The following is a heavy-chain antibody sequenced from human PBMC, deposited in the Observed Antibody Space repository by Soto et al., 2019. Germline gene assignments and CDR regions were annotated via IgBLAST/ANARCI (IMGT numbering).Heavy chain of an antibody. Sequence: ASVKVSCKASGYTFTSYDINWVRQATGQGLEWMGWMNPNSGNTGYAQKFQGGVTMTRNTSISTAYMELSSLRSEDTAVYYCATSERRNNWFDPWGQGTLVTVSS. CDR1: GYTFTSYD. CDR3: ATSERRNNWFDP. J-gene: IGHJ5*02. V-gene: IGHV1-8*01. CDR2: MNPNSGNT.